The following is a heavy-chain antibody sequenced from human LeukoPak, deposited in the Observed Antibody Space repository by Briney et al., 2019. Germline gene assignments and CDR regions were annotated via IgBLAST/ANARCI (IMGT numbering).Heavy chain of an antibody. V-gene: IGHV3-21*01. Sequence: GGSLRLSCAASGFTFSSYEMNWVRQAPGKGLEWVSFISSSSSYIYYVDSVKGRFTISRDNAKNSLFLQMNSLRAEDTAVYYCARDDYYYDSSAYFLVWGQGTLVTVYS. CDR3: ARDDYYYDSSAYFLV. J-gene: IGHJ4*02. CDR1: GFTFSSYE. CDR2: ISSSSSYI. D-gene: IGHD3-22*01.